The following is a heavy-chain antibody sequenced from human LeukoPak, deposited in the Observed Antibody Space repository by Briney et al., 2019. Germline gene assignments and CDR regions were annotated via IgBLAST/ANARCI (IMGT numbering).Heavy chain of an antibody. J-gene: IGHJ4*02. Sequence: PGGSLRLSCAASGFTFSDYYMSWIRQAPGKGLEWVSYISSSGSTIYYADSVKGRFTISRDNAKNSLYLQMNSLRAEDTALYYCAKGGRGQLWFHAFDYWGQGTLVTVSS. CDR2: ISSSGSTI. D-gene: IGHD5-18*01. CDR3: AKGGRGQLWFHAFDY. CDR1: GFTFSDYY. V-gene: IGHV3-11*01.